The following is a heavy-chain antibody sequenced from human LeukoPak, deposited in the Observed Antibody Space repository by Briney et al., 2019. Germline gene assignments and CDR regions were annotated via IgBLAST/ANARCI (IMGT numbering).Heavy chain of an antibody. CDR3: AKIAGYYYMDV. CDR1: GFTFSSYA. J-gene: IGHJ6*03. Sequence: PGRSLRLSCAASGFTFSSYAMHWVRQAPGKGLEWVAVISYDGSNKYYADSVKGRFTISRDNSKNTLYLQMNSLRAEDTAVYYCAKIAGYYYMDVWGKGTTVTVSS. D-gene: IGHD2/OR15-2a*01. CDR2: ISYDGSNK. V-gene: IGHV3-30*04.